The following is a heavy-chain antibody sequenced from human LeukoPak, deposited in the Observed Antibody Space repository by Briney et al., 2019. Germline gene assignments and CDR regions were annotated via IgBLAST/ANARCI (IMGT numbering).Heavy chain of an antibody. CDR2: IYYSGST. J-gene: IGHJ6*02. CDR3: AREACRRCRDTPMVRLYGMDV. D-gene: IGHD5-18*01. V-gene: IGHV4-59*01. Sequence: GSLRLSCAASGFTFSSSAMSWIRQPPGKGLEWIGYIYYSGSTNYNPSLKSRVTMSVDTSKNQFSLNVSSVTAADTAVYYCAREACRRCRDTPMVRLYGMDVWGQGTTVTVS. CDR1: GFTFSSSA.